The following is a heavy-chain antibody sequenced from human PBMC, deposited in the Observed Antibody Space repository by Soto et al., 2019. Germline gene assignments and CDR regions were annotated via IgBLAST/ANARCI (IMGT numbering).Heavy chain of an antibody. D-gene: IGHD3-10*01. J-gene: IGHJ6*02. CDR2: INPGNGNT. Sequence: GASVKVSCKASGYTFTSYAMHWVRQAPGQRLEWMGWINPGNGNTKYSQRFQGRVTITRDTSASTAYMELSSLRSEDTAVYYCASSYYGSGNPKDYYYGMDVWGQGTTVTVSS. CDR3: ASSYYGSGNPKDYYYGMDV. CDR1: GYTFTSYA. V-gene: IGHV1-3*01.